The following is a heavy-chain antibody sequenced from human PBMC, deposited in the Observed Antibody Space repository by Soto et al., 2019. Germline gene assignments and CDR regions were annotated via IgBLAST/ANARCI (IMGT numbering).Heavy chain of an antibody. D-gene: IGHD6-13*01. J-gene: IGHJ6*02. CDR2: IIPIFGTA. CDR1: GGTFSSYA. CDR3: VREGEGRAAAGFWRGYYYGMDV. Sequence: ASVKVSCKASGGTFSSYAISWVRQAPGQGLEWMGGIIPIFGTANYAQKFQGRVTITADESTSTAYMELSSLRSEDTAVYYCVREGEGRAAAGFWRGYYYGMDVWGQGTTVTVSS. V-gene: IGHV1-69*13.